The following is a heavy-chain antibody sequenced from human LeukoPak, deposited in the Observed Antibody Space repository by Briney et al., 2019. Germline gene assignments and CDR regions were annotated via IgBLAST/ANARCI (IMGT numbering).Heavy chain of an antibody. D-gene: IGHD3-22*01. J-gene: IGHJ4*02. CDR1: GFTFSSYA. CDR3: VKESFRITMIVVVTSPAGDFDY. Sequence: GGSLRLSCAASGFTFSSYAMHWVRQAPGKGLEWVAVISYDGSNKYYADSVKGRFTISRDNSKNTLYLQMNSLRAEDTAVYYCVKESFRITMIVVVTSPAGDFDYWGQGTLVTVSS. V-gene: IGHV3-30-3*01. CDR2: ISYDGSNK.